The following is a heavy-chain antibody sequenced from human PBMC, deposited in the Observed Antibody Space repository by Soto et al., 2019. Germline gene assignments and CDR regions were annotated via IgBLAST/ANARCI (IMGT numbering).Heavy chain of an antibody. D-gene: IGHD6-19*01. V-gene: IGHV3-33*01. Sequence: QVQLVESGGGVVQPGKSLRLSCAASGFIFSDYGIHWVRQAPGKGLEWVALIWYDGSKKYYADSVKGRFTVSRDNINSTFYGERNGLRVEDSGVYYWAREGAVAGPQDFGGKGTLVTVSP. CDR3: AREGAVAGPQDF. CDR1: GFIFSDYG. CDR2: IWYDGSKK. J-gene: IGHJ4*02.